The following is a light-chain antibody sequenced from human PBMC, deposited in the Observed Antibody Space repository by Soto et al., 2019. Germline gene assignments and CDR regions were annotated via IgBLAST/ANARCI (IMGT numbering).Light chain of an antibody. V-gene: IGKV3-11*01. CDR1: QSVSTY. Sequence: EIVLTQSPVTLSLSPGERATLSCRASQSVSTYLAWYQQKPGQAPRLLIYGASNRATGVPARFSGSGSGTDFTLSISNLELEDFAVYYCQQRSDWRYTFGQGTKLEI. J-gene: IGKJ2*01. CDR2: GAS. CDR3: QQRSDWRYT.